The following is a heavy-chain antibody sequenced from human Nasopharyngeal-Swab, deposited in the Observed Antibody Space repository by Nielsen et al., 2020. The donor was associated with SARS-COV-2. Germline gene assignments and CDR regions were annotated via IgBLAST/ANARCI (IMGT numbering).Heavy chain of an antibody. CDR1: GYTFNNYY. CDR3: ARPSFHEGFDY. J-gene: IGHJ4*02. Sequence: ASVKVSCKASGYTFNNYYIHWVRQAPGQGLEWMGMINPGSGGTTYAQKFQGRVTMTRDTSTSTVFMDLSSLRSEDTAMYYCARPSFHEGFDYWGQGTLVTVSS. CDR2: INPGSGGT. D-gene: IGHD2-21*01. V-gene: IGHV1-46*02.